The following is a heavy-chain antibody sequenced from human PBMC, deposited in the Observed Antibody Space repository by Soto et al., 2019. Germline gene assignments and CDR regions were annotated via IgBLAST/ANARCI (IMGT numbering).Heavy chain of an antibody. D-gene: IGHD2-15*01. CDR3: AKEVVVAARTPGRGY. J-gene: IGHJ4*02. V-gene: IGHV3-23*01. CDR1: GFTFSSYA. Sequence: GGTLRLSCAASGFTFSSYAMSWVRQALGKGLEWVSAISGSGGSTYYADSVKGRFTISRDNSKNTLYLQMNSLRAEDTAVYYCAKEVVVAARTPGRGYWGQGTLVTVSS. CDR2: ISGSGGST.